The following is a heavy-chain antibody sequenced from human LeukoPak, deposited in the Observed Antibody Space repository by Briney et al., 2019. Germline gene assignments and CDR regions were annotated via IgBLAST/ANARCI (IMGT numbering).Heavy chain of an antibody. CDR2: MTHSGTS. V-gene: IGHV4-34*01. D-gene: IGHD3-16*02. CDR1: GFTFDDYA. Sequence: GSLRLSCAASGFTFDDYAMHWVRQPPGKGLEWIGEMTHSGTSSYNPSLKSRATMSMDTSKSQLSLKLSSVTAADTAFYYCARGRYTVYIFWGPGTMVTVSS. CDR3: ARGRYTVYIF. J-gene: IGHJ3*01.